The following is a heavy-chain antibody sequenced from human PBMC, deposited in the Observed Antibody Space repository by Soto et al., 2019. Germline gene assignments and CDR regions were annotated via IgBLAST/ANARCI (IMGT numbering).Heavy chain of an antibody. CDR1: GGSFIGYY. CDR3: ARGLYDIVVVPAAIRNYGMDV. Sequence: TLSLTCAVSGGSFIGYYWSWIRQPPGKGLEWIGEINHSGSTNYNPSLKSRVTISVDTSKNQFSLKLSSVTAADTAVYYCARGLYDIVVVPAAIRNYGMDVWGQGTTVTVSS. V-gene: IGHV4-34*01. D-gene: IGHD2-2*01. CDR2: INHSGST. J-gene: IGHJ6*02.